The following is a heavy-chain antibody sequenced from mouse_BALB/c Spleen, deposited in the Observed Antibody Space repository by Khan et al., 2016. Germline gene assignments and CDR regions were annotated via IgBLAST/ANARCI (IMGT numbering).Heavy chain of an antibody. CDR1: GFTFIDYY. D-gene: IGHD2-4*01. CDR3: ARDLEDYDDAMDY. V-gene: IGHV7-3*02. J-gene: IGHJ4*01. Sequence: EVELVEPGGGLVQPGGSLRLFCATSGFTFIDYYMSWVRQPPGKALEWLGFIRNKANGYTTGYSASVQGRFTISRDNSQSILSLQMNTLRAEDSATYYCARDLEDYDDAMDYVGHGTSVTVSS. CDR2: IRNKANGYTT.